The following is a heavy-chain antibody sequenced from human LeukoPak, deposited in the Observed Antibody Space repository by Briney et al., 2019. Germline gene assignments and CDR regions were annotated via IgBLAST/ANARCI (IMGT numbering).Heavy chain of an antibody. CDR2: INPNSGGT. V-gene: IGHV1-2*02. J-gene: IGHJ5*02. D-gene: IGHD2-21*02. CDR3: ARGGSDYEDYNWFDP. CDR1: GYTFTGYY. Sequence: GASAKVSCKASGYTFTGYYMHWVRQAPGQGREWMGWINPNSGGTNYAQKFQGRVTMTRDTSISTAYMEQSRLRSDDTAVYYCARGGSDYEDYNWFDPWGQGTLVTVSS.